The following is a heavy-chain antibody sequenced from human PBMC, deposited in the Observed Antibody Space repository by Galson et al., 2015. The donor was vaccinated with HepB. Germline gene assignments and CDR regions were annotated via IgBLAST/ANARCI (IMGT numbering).Heavy chain of an antibody. CDR2: TYYRSKWYN. D-gene: IGHD1-1*01. CDR3: ARDDWNLNWFDP. V-gene: IGHV6-1*01. J-gene: IGHJ5*02. CDR1: GDSVSSNSAA. Sequence: CAISGDSVSSNSAAWNWIRQSPSRGLEWLGRTYYRSKWYNDYALSVKSRISINPDTSKNQFSLQLNSVTPEDTAVYYCARDDWNLNWFDPWGQGTLVTVSS.